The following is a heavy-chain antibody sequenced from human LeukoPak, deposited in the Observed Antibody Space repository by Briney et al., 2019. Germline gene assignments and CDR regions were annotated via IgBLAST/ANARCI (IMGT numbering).Heavy chain of an antibody. J-gene: IGHJ4*02. Sequence: GGSLRLPCAASGFTVSSNYMSWVRQVPGKGLEWVSVIYSGGSTYYADSVKGRFTISRDNSKNTLYLQMNRLRGEDTAVYYCARVPYSSGWYFDYWGRGTLVTV. V-gene: IGHV3-53*01. CDR2: IYSGGST. CDR3: ARVPYSSGWYFDY. D-gene: IGHD6-19*01. CDR1: GFTVSSNY.